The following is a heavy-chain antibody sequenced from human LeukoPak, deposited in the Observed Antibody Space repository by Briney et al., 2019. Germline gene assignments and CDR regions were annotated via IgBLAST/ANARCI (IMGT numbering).Heavy chain of an antibody. J-gene: IGHJ5*02. V-gene: IGHV3-21*01. Sequence: GGSLRLSCAASGFTFSSYSMNWVRQAPGKGLEWVSSISSSSSYIYYADSVKGRFTISRDNAKNSLYLQMNSLRAEDTAVYYCARAGHKDIVVVVAEENWFDPWGQGTLVTVPS. CDR3: ARAGHKDIVVVVAEENWFDP. D-gene: IGHD2-15*01. CDR2: ISSSSSYI. CDR1: GFTFSSYS.